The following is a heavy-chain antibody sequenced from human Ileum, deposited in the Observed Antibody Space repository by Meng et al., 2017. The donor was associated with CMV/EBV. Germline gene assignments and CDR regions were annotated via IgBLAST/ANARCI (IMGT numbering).Heavy chain of an antibody. D-gene: IGHD1-26*01. V-gene: IGHV3-21*01. J-gene: IGHJ6*02. Sequence: GESLKISCAASGFTFSSYSMNWVRQAPGKGLEWVSSISSSSSYIYYADSVKGRFTIPRDNAKNSLYLQMNSLRAEDTAVYYCARDRSGLVGATVYYYYGMDVWGQGTTVTVSS. CDR2: ISSSSSYI. CDR3: ARDRSGLVGATVYYYYGMDV. CDR1: GFTFSSYS.